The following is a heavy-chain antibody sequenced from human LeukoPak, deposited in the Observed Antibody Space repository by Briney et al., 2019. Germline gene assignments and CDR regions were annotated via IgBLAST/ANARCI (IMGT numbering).Heavy chain of an antibody. V-gene: IGHV3-74*01. CDR1: GFXFSRYW. CDR3: ASSSGGFNWFDP. J-gene: IGHJ5*02. Sequence: GGSLRLSCAASGFXFSRYWIHWVRQAPGKGLLWVSRINSDGSSTNYADSVKGRFTISRDNAKNTLYLQMNSLRVEDTAVYYCASSSGGFNWFDPWGQGTLVTVSS. D-gene: IGHD6-19*01. CDR2: INSDGSST.